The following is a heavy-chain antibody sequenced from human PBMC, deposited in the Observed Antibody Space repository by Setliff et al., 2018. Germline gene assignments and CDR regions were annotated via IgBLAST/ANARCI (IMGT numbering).Heavy chain of an antibody. Sequence: SETLSLTCTVSGGPLSGSLRGYAVFWGWIRQSPGKELEWIGSAYYNGDSYYNPSLKSRVTMSVDTSRNQFSLHLISVTAADTAVYYCARHVGTRSRGYNYYYYFMDVWGKGTTVTVSS. CDR3: ARHVGTRSRGYNYYYYFMDV. CDR2: AYYNGDS. D-gene: IGHD3-10*01. V-gene: IGHV4-39*01. CDR1: GGPLSGSLRGYAVF. J-gene: IGHJ6*03.